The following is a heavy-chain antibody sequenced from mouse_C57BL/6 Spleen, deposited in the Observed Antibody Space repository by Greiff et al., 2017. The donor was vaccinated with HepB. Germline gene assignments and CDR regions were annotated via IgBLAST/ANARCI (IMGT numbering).Heavy chain of an antibody. CDR3: ARSRYGSSYRYFDV. V-gene: IGHV1-61*01. CDR2: IYPSDSET. CDR1: GYTFTSYW. Sequence: VQLQQSGAELVRPGSSVKLSCKASGYTFTSYWMDWVKQRPGQGLEWIGNIYPSDSETHYNQKFKDKATLTVDKSSSTAYLQLSSLTSEDSAVYYCARSRYGSSYRYFDVWGTGTTVTVSS. D-gene: IGHD1-1*01. J-gene: IGHJ1*03.